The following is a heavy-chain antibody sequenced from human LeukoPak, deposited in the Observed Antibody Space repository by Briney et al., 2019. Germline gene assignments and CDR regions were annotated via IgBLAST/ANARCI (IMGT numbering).Heavy chain of an antibody. CDR2: IHYSGTT. Sequence: SETLSLTCTVSGGSISSSYYWGWIRQPPGKGLEWIGSIHYSGTTYYSPSLKSRVTKSVDTSENKFSLRLCSVTAADTAVYYCARGVYYDSSGYYRFDYWGQGTLVTVSS. J-gene: IGHJ4*02. CDR1: GGSISSSYY. V-gene: IGHV4-39*01. CDR3: ARGVYYDSSGYYRFDY. D-gene: IGHD3-22*01.